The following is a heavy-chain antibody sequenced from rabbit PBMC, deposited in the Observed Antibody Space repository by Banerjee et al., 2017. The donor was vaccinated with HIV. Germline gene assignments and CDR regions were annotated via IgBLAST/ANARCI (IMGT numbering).Heavy chain of an antibody. V-gene: IGHV1S47*01. CDR3: ATMDTHGYGGYAYAYFNL. J-gene: IGHJ4*01. Sequence: QEQLVESGGGLVTLGGSLKLSCKASGIDFSSYGITWVRQAPGKGLEWIAYIYPDAGTTDYASWVNARFTISLDNAQNTVFLQMTSLTVADTATYFCATMDTHGYGGYAYAYFNLWGQGTLVTVS. CDR2: IYPDAGTT. CDR1: GIDFSSYG. D-gene: IGHD6-1*01.